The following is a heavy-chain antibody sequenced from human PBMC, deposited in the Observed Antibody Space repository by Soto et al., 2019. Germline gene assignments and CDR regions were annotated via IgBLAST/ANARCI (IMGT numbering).Heavy chain of an antibody. CDR2: IIPIFGTT. CDR1: GGTFSSYA. V-gene: IGHV1-69*06. D-gene: IGHD6-19*01. J-gene: IGHJ4*02. CDR3: ATAKGRIAVAGTRGGGDY. Sequence: GASVKVSCKASGGTFSSYAISWVRQAPGQGLEWMGGIIPIFGTTIYAQKFQGRVTITEDTSTDTAYMELSSLRSEDTAVYYCATAKGRIAVAGTRGGGDYWGQGTLVTVSS.